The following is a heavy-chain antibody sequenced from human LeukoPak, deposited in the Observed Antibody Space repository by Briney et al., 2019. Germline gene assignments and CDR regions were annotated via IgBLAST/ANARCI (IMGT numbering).Heavy chain of an antibody. Sequence: PGGSLRLSCAASGFTFSRYAMSWVRQAPGKGLEWVSAISGSGDKTYYADSVKGRFTVSRDNSKNTLYLQMNSLRVEDTAVYYCAKDRMVYGYWGQGTLVAVSS. CDR2: ISGSGDKT. CDR3: AKDRMVYGY. CDR1: GFTFSRYA. V-gene: IGHV3-23*01. J-gene: IGHJ4*02. D-gene: IGHD2-8*01.